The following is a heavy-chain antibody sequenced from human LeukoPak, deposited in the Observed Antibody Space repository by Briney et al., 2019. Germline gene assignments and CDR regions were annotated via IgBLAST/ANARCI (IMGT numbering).Heavy chain of an antibody. CDR2: INPDGSNM. Sequence: GGSLKLSCAASGFSFSSYWMSWVRQAPGKGLEWVANINPDGSNMLYVDSVKGRFTISRDNAKNSLYLQMNNLRAEDTAVYFCVSGFLQWLYWGQGTLVTVSS. J-gene: IGHJ4*02. CDR1: GFSFSSYW. V-gene: IGHV3-7*01. CDR3: VSGFLQWLY. D-gene: IGHD3-3*01.